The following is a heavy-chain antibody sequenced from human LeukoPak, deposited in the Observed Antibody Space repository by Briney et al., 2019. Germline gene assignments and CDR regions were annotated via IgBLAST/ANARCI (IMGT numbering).Heavy chain of an antibody. Sequence: PSETLSLTCAVYGGSFSGYYWSWIRQPPGKGLEWIGEINHSGSTYYNPSLQSRITVSVDTSKNQFSLKLTSVTAADTAVYYCVRHHKYCSSTSCYKVGDPTDAFAIWGLGTMVIVSS. J-gene: IGHJ3*02. V-gene: IGHV4-34*01. D-gene: IGHD2-2*01. CDR3: VRHHKYCSSTSCYKVGDPTDAFAI. CDR1: GGSFSGYY. CDR2: INHSGST.